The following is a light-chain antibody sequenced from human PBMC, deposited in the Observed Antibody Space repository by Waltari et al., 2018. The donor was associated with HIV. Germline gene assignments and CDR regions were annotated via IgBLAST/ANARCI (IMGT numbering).Light chain of an antibody. CDR3: QAWDTAAHVV. Sequence: SYDLTQPPSVSLPPGPTARITCSGDELGRKSGSWYQQKTGQSPVLVVYQDNKRPSGIPERFSASNSGNRATLTISGTQALDEADYYCQAWDTAAHVVFGGGTKLTVL. J-gene: IGLJ2*01. CDR2: QDN. V-gene: IGLV3-1*01. CDR1: ELGRKS.